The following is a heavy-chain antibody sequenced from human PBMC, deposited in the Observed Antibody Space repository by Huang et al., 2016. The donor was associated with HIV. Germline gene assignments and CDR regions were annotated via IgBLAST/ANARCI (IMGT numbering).Heavy chain of an antibody. CDR3: ARAFPSGALDS. CDR1: GAPINKYY. J-gene: IGHJ4*02. Sequence: QVRLQESGPGLVRPSETLSLTCNVSGAPINKYYWNWIRQSPGKGRVWVGFVSYTGSSNYNTCLKSRVTRLQDTSKNQCSLKLTSVTAADTAVYYCARAFPSGALDSWGQGTLVTVSS. CDR2: VSYTGSS. V-gene: IGHV4-59*01.